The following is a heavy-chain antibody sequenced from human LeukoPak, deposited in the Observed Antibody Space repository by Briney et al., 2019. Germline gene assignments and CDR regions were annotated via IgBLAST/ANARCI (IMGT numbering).Heavy chain of an antibody. V-gene: IGHV3-33*01. CDR3: AREYVADSSGYYYLGY. CDR1: GFTFSSYG. CDR2: IWYDGSNE. Sequence: GGSLRLSCAASGFTFSSYGMHWVRQAPGKGLEWVAVIWYDGSNEYYADSVKGRFTISRDNSKNTLYLQMNSLRAEDTAVYYCAREYVADSSGYYYLGYWGQGTLVTVSS. D-gene: IGHD3-22*01. J-gene: IGHJ4*02.